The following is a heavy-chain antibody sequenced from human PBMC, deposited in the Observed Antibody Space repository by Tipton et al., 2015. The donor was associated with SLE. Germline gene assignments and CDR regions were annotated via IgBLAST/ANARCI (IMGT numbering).Heavy chain of an antibody. CDR2: IYYSGSS. CDR1: GGSISSSSYY. CDR3: AVQSSGSARADL. J-gene: IGHJ4*02. D-gene: IGHD3-3*01. Sequence: TLSLTCTVSGGSISSSSYYWGWIRQPPGKGLEWIGRIYYSGSSYYNPSLKSRVTISVDTSKNQFSLKLSSVTAADTAMYYCAVQSSGSARADLWGQGTLVTVSS. V-gene: IGHV4-39*07.